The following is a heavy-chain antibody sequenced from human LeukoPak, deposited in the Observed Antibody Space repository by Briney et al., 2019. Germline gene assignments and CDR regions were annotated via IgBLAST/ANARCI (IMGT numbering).Heavy chain of an antibody. V-gene: IGHV4-39*01. D-gene: IGHD3-3*01. J-gene: IGHJ5*02. CDR1: GRSISSDIYY. CDR2: IYYGGST. Sequence: SETLSLICTVSGRSISSDIYYWGWIRQPPGKGLEWIGTIYYGGSTYYNPSLKNQVTISVDTSKNQFSLKLSSVTAADTAVYYCARLRPGNDGGYYFDPWGRGTLVAVSS. CDR3: ARLRPGNDGGYYFDP.